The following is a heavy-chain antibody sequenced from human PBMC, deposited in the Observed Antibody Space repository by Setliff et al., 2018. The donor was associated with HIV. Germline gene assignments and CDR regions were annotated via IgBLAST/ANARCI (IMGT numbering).Heavy chain of an antibody. D-gene: IGHD3-22*01. CDR1: SGSITSYS. CDR2: FYYNGDS. CDR3: ARHWDYDRSSSYFRAFDI. V-gene: IGHV4-59*04. J-gene: IGHJ3*02. Sequence: TLSLTCTVSSGSITSYSWNWIRQPPGKGLEWIGTFYYNGDSRYNPSLKSRVSIAVDTSKNQISLRLSSVTVADTAVYYCARHWDYDRSSSYFRAFDIWGQGTMVTVSS.